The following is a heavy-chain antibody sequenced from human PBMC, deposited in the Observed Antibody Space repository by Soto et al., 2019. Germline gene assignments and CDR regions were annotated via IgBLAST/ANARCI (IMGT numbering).Heavy chain of an antibody. D-gene: IGHD2-2*01. Sequence: RLSCAASGFTFSSYEMNWVRQAPGKGLEWVSYISSSGSTIYYADSVKRRFTISRDNAKNSLYLQMNSLRAEDTAVYYCARDEYYATGYWGQGTLVTVSS. V-gene: IGHV3-48*03. CDR3: ARDEYYATGY. J-gene: IGHJ4*02. CDR1: GFTFSSYE. CDR2: ISSSGSTI.